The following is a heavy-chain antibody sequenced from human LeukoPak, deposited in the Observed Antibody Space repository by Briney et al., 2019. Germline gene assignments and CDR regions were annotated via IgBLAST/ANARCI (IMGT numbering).Heavy chain of an antibody. V-gene: IGHV1-18*01. D-gene: IGHD4-17*01. J-gene: IGHJ4*02. CDR2: VSKYTGNA. CDR1: NYXFSDYD. Sequence: VASVRVSCKASNYXFSDYDVTWVRQAPGQGLEWMGWVSKYTGNADYAPKFQGRVSMTTDTSTRTAYMELRSLRPDDTAVYFCAREDDRSFGAYDCWGQGTLVTVS. CDR3: AREDDRSFGAYDC.